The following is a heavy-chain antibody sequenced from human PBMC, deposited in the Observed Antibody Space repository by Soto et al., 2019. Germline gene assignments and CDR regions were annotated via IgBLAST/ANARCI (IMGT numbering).Heavy chain of an antibody. CDR1: GGSISSYY. CDR2: IYYSGST. CDR3: TRNLAAAGTWWFDP. Sequence: LSLTCTVSGGSISSYYWSWIRQPPGKGLEWIGYIYYSGSTNYNPSLKSRVTISVDTSKNQFSLKLSSVTAADTAVYYCTRNLAAAGTWWFDPWGQGTLVTVSS. J-gene: IGHJ5*02. V-gene: IGHV4-59*01. D-gene: IGHD6-13*01.